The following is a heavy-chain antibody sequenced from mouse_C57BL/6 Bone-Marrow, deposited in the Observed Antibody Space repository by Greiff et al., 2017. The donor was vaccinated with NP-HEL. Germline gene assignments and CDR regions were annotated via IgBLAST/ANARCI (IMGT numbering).Heavy chain of an antibody. Sequence: QVQLQQPVAELVKPGASVKMSCKASGYTFTSYWITWVKQRPGQGLEWIGDIYPGSGSTNYNEKFKSKATLTVDTSSSTAYMQLSSLTSEDSAVYYCARTQLRLPRPSFAYWGQGTLVTVSA. J-gene: IGHJ3*01. D-gene: IGHD3-2*02. CDR2: IYPGSGST. CDR3: ARTQLRLPRPSFAY. V-gene: IGHV1-55*01. CDR1: GYTFTSYW.